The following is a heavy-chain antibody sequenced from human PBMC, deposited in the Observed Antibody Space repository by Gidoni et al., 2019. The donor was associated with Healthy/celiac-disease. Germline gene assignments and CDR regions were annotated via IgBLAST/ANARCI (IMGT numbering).Heavy chain of an antibody. J-gene: IGHJ4*02. D-gene: IGHD3-3*01. CDR2: IYYSGST. Sequence: QLQLQESGPGLVKPSETLSLTCTVSGGSISSSSYYWGWIRQPPGKGLEWIGSIYYSGSTYYNPSLKSRVTISVDTSKNQFSLKLSSVTAADTAVYYCARHGYTYYDFWSGYYMTSGGGYWGQGTLVTVSS. CDR1: GGSISSSSYY. V-gene: IGHV4-39*01. CDR3: ARHGYTYYDFWSGYYMTSGGGY.